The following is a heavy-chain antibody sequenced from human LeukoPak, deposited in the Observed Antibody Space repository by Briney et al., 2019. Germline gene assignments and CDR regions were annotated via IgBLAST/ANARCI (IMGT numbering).Heavy chain of an antibody. D-gene: IGHD6-19*01. Sequence: PGGSLRLSCAASGFSFRSYAMHWVRQAPGKGLEWVAVITSVGGNNYYTDSVKGRFTISRDDSRSTVYVHVDSLRVEDAAIYYCARGRKDSSSARYYFGSWGQGTLVTVSS. CDR1: GFSFRSYA. CDR2: ITSVGGNN. CDR3: ARGRKDSSSARYYFGS. J-gene: IGHJ4*02. V-gene: IGHV3-30-3*01.